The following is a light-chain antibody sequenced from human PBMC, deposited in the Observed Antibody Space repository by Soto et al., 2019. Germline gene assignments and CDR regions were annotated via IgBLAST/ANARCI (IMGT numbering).Light chain of an antibody. CDR2: DAS. CDR3: QQRSNFIT. J-gene: IGKJ5*01. Sequence: EIVLTQSPATLSLSPGERATLSCRASQSVSSYLGWYQQKPGQAPRLLIYDASNRATGIPARFSGSGSGTDFTLTISSLEPEDFAVYYCQQRSNFITFGQGTRLEI. V-gene: IGKV3-11*01. CDR1: QSVSSY.